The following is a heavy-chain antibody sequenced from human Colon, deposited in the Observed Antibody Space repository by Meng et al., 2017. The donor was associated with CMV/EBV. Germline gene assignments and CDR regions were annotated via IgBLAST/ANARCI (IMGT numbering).Heavy chain of an antibody. CDR1: GFNFSSYA. J-gene: IGHJ4*02. Sequence: SGFNFSSYAMHWVRQAPGKGLEWVAVISYDGSNKYYADSVKGRFTISRDNSKNTLYLQMNSLRAEDTAVYYCARTDTIFGVVTTFNYWGQGTLVTVSS. D-gene: IGHD3-3*01. V-gene: IGHV3-30*04. CDR2: ISYDGSNK. CDR3: ARTDTIFGVVTTFNY.